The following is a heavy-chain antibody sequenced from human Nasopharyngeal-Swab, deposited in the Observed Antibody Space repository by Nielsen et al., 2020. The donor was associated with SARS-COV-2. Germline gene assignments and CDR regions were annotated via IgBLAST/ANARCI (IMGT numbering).Heavy chain of an antibody. V-gene: IGHV3-30*18. Sequence: GGSLRLSCAASGFTFSSYGMHWVRQAPGKGLEWVAVISYDGSNKYYADSVKGRFTISRDNSKNTLYLQMNSLRAEDTAVYYCAKDSALDYWGQGTLVTVSS. CDR1: GFTFSSYG. J-gene: IGHJ4*02. CDR3: AKDSALDY. D-gene: IGHD3-10*01. CDR2: ISYDGSNK.